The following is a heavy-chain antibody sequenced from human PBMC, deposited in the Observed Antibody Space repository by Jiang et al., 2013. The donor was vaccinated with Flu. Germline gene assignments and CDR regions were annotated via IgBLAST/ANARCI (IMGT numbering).Heavy chain of an antibody. D-gene: IGHD3-22*01. Sequence: KSRVTISVDTSKNQFSLKLSSVTAADTAVYYCARGGYYDSSGYSIPRGAFDIWGQGTMVTVSS. CDR3: ARGGYYDSSGYSIPRGAFDI. J-gene: IGHJ3*02. V-gene: IGHV4-34*01.